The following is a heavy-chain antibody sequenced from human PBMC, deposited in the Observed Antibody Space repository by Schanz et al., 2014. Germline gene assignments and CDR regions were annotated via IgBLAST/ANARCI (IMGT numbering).Heavy chain of an antibody. D-gene: IGHD5-12*01. CDR1: GFTFSSYG. V-gene: IGHV3-30*19. CDR3: ASPSGYSDYGTYFDF. J-gene: IGHJ4*02. Sequence: QVQLVESGGGVVQFGRSLRLSCVASGFTFSSYGMHWVRQAPGKGLEWVAVISNDGSIKYYADSVEGRFTISRDNSRNTLYLQMNSLRAEDTSVYFCASPSGYSDYGTYFDFWGQGTLVTGSS. CDR2: ISNDGSIK.